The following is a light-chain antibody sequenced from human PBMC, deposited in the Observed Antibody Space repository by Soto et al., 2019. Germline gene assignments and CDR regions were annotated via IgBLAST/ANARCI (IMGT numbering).Light chain of an antibody. CDR2: KAS. V-gene: IGKV1-5*03. CDR1: QSISSW. CDR3: QQYNSSPPT. Sequence: DIQMTQSPSTLSASVGDRVTITCRASQSISSWLAWYQQKPGKAPKLLIYKASSLESGVPSRFSGSGSGTEFTLTISSLQPDDFATYYCQQYNSSPPTFGQGTKVEI. J-gene: IGKJ1*01.